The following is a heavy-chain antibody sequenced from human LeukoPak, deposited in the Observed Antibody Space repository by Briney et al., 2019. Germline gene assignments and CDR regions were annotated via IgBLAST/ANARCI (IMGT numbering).Heavy chain of an antibody. D-gene: IGHD2-15*01. CDR2: IYHSGST. J-gene: IGHJ4*02. V-gene: IGHV4-30-2*01. CDR1: GGSISSGGYS. Sequence: SETLSLTCAVSGGSISSGGYSWSWIRQPPGKGLEWIGYIYHSGSTYYNPSLKSRVTISVDRSKNQFSLKLSSVTAADTAVYYCARARLSLYCSGGSCYSKVFDYWGQGTLVTVSS. CDR3: ARARLSLYCSGGSCYSKVFDY.